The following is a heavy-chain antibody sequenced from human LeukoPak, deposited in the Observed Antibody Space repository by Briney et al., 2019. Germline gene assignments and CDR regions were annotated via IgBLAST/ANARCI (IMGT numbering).Heavy chain of an antibody. D-gene: IGHD2-8*01. Sequence: GGSLRLSCAASGFTFSMYWMSWVRQAPGKGPEWVANIKVDGSEIYYVDSVKGRFTISRDNAKNSPYLQMNSLRAEDTAVYYCTRDRQGPRLYEMDIWGQGTTVTVSS. CDR3: TRDRQGPRLYEMDI. V-gene: IGHV3-7*01. CDR2: IKVDGSEI. CDR1: GFTFSMYW. J-gene: IGHJ6*02.